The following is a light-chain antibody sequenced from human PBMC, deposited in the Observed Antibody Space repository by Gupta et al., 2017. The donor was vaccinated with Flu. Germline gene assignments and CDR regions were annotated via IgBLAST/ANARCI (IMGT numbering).Light chain of an antibody. Sequence: DIQMTQSPSSLSASVGDRVTITCRASQSISSYLNWYKQKPGKAPKLLIYAASSLQSGVPSRFSGSGSGTDFTLTISSLQPEDFATYYCQQSYSTLLLTFGGGTKVEIK. J-gene: IGKJ4*01. V-gene: IGKV1-39*01. CDR2: AAS. CDR3: QQSYSTLLLT. CDR1: QSISSY.